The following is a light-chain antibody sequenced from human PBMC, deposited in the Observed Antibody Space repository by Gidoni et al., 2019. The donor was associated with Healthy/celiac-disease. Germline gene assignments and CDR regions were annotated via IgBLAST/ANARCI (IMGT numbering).Light chain of an antibody. CDR3: QQYGSSPRT. CDR2: GAS. J-gene: IGKJ1*01. CDR1: QSVSSCY. V-gene: IGKV3-20*01. Sequence: VLTHSPGTLSLSPGERATLSCRASQSVSSCYLSWYQQKPRQAPRLLIYGASSRATGIPDRFSGSGAGTDFTLTSSRLEPEDVAVYYCQQYGSSPRTFGQGTKVEIK.